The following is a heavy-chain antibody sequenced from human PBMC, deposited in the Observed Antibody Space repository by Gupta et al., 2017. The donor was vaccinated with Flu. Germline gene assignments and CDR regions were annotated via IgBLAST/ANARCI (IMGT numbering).Heavy chain of an antibody. D-gene: IGHD6-6*01. J-gene: IGHJ4*02. CDR2: MYDRGYP. CDR3: ASIRILPSRPCDG. CDR1: SLNSRY. Sequence: SLNSRYWAWIRQFPGKELEWLGFMYDRGYPNIKSSLESRVSIALHESKSQLSLDLTSVTAADTAVDYCASIRILPSRPCDGWGQGSRVTVSS. V-gene: IGHV4-59*01.